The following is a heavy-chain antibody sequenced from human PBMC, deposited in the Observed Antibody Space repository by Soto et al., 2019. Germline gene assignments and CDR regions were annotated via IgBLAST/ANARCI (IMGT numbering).Heavy chain of an antibody. J-gene: IGHJ5*02. D-gene: IGHD3-3*01. V-gene: IGHV4-59*01. CDR3: ARDVGLQHDTGYYDFWSGKNNWFDP. Sequence: SETLSLTCTVSGGSISSYYWSWIRQPAGKGLQYIGYISYSGSTNYNPSLKSRVTISVDTSNNQFSLRLSSVTAADTAVYYCARDVGLQHDTGYYDFWSGKNNWFDPWGQGTLVTVSS. CDR1: GGSISSYY. CDR2: ISYSGST.